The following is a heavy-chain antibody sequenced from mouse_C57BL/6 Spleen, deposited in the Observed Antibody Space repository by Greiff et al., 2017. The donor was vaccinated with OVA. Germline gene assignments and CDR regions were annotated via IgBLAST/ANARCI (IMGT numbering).Heavy chain of an antibody. J-gene: IGHJ2*01. D-gene: IGHD4-1*01. CDR1: GFTFSSYA. V-gene: IGHV5-4*03. Sequence: EVMLVESGGGLVKPGGSLKLSCAASGFTFSSYAMSWVRQTPERRLEWVATISDGGSFTYYPDNVKCRFTISRYNAKNNLNLQMSHLKSEDTAMYYCARAEPSSINWGFDYWGQGTTLTVSS. CDR2: ISDGGSFT. CDR3: ARAEPSSINWGFDY.